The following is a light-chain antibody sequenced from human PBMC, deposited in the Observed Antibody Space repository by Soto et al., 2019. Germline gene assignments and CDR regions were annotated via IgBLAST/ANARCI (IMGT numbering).Light chain of an antibody. CDR2: DAS. CDR1: QDINKN. Sequence: DLQMTQSPSSLSASVGDRVTITCQASQDINKNLIWYQQKPGKAPKLLIYDASDLETGVPSRFSGSCSGTGFTFTISSLQPEEFATYYCQQYERLPLTFGQGTRLEIK. CDR3: QQYERLPLT. J-gene: IGKJ5*01. V-gene: IGKV1-33*01.